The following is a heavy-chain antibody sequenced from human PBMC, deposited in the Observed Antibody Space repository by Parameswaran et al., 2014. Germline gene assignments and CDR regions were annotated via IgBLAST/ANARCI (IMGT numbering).Heavy chain of an antibody. D-gene: IGHD4-17*01. CDR1: GFTFSSYA. CDR2: ISSSGGST. V-gene: IGHV3-23*01. CDR3: AKATTVTTFYYMDV. Sequence: GESLKISCAASGFTFSSYAMSWVRQAPGKGLEWVSAISSSGGSTYYADSVKGRFTISRDNSKNTLYLQMNSLRAEDTAVYYCAKATTVTTFYYMDVWGKGTTVTVSS. J-gene: IGHJ6*03.